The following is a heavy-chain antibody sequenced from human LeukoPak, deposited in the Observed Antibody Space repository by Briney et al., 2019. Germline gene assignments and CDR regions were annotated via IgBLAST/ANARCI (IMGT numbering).Heavy chain of an antibody. Sequence: GGSLRLSCAASGFTFSTYYMTWVRQAPGKGLGWVSYISSSGSTIYYADSVKGRFTISRDNAKNSLYLQMNSLRAEDTAVYYCAELGITMIGGVWGKGTTVTISS. CDR3: AELGITMIGGV. J-gene: IGHJ6*04. V-gene: IGHV3-48*03. CDR2: ISSSGSTI. CDR1: GFTFSTYY. D-gene: IGHD3-10*02.